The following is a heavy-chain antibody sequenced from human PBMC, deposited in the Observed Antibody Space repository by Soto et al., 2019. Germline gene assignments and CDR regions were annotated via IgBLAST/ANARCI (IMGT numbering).Heavy chain of an antibody. V-gene: IGHV1-69*01. D-gene: IGHD6-19*01. CDR3: AGVRYSSGWHNWFDP. CDR2: IIPIFGTA. J-gene: IGHJ5*02. CDR1: VGTFSSYA. Sequence: QVQLVQSGAEVKKPGSSVKVSCKASVGTFSSYAISWVRQAPGQGLEWMGGIIPIFGTANYAQKFQGRVTITADESTSTAYMEMSSLRSEDTAVYYCAGVRYSSGWHNWFDPWGQGTLVTVSS.